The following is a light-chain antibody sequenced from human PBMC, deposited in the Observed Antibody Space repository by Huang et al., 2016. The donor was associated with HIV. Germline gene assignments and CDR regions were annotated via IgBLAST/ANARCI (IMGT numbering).Light chain of an antibody. CDR3: HQYNNWPRDT. CDR1: QSVNNN. CDR2: GVS. J-gene: IGKJ2*01. Sequence: EILLTQSPATLSVSPGERATLSCRASQSVNNNLAWYQQKPGQAPRLLIYGVSTRATGIPARVSGSGSGTEFTLTISSLQSEDFAVYYCHQYNNWPRDTFGQGTKLEIK. V-gene: IGKV3-15*01.